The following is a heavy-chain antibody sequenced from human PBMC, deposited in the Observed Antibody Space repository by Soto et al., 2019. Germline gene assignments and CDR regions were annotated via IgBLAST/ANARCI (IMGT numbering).Heavy chain of an antibody. CDR3: ATARDAFSGEQWLVLHFDY. D-gene: IGHD6-19*01. Sequence: GASVKVSCKASGGTFSSYAISWVRQAPGQGLEWMGGIIPIFGTANYAQKFQGRVTITADKSTSTAYMELSSLRSEDTAVYYSATARDAFSGEQWLVLHFDYWVQGTLVTLSS. V-gene: IGHV1-69*06. J-gene: IGHJ4*02. CDR2: IIPIFGTA. CDR1: GGTFSSYA.